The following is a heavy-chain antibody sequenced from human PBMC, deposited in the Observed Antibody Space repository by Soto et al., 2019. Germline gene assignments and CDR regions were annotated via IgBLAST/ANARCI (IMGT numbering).Heavy chain of an antibody. CDR3: AKDGSPWELLSCFDY. D-gene: IGHD1-26*01. V-gene: IGHV3-43*01. CDR2: ISWDGGST. CDR1: GFTFDDYT. J-gene: IGHJ4*02. Sequence: EVQLVESGGVVVQPGGSLRLSCAASGFTFDDYTMHWVRQAPGKGLEWVSLISWDGGSTYYADSVKGRFTISRDNSKNSLYLQMNSLRTEDTALYYCAKDGSPWELLSCFDYWGQGTLVTVSS.